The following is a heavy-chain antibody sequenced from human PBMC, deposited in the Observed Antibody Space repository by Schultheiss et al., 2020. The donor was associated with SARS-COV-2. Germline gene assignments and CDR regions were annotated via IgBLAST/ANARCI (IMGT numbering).Heavy chain of an antibody. V-gene: IGHV4-34*01. CDR3: ARIPSAYSSRRNYYYYYYGMDV. Sequence: SETLSLTCTVSGGFISNHYWSWIRQPARKGLEWIGEINHSGSTNYNPSLMSRVTISVDTSKNQFSLKLSFVTAADTAVYYCARIPSAYSSRRNYYYYYYGMDVWGQGTTVTVSS. CDR1: GGFISNHY. J-gene: IGHJ6*02. D-gene: IGHD6-13*01. CDR2: INHSGST.